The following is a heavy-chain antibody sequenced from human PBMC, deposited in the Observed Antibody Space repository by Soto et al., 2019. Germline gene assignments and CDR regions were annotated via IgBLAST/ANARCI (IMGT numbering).Heavy chain of an antibody. CDR1: GYRFTNYW. D-gene: IGHD3-10*01. Sequence: LGESLKISCQGSGYRFTNYWIAWVRQMPGKGLEWMGIIYPCDSDTKYSPSFQGQVTISADESITTAYLQWSSLKASDTAMYYCVCSVYGSGSYYSVYWGPGTLVSVFS. V-gene: IGHV5-51*01. J-gene: IGHJ4*01. CDR3: VCSVYGSGSYYSVY. CDR2: IYPCDSDT.